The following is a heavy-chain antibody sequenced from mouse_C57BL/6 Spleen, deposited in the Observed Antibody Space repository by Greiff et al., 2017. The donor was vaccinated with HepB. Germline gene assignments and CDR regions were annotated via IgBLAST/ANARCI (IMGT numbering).Heavy chain of an antibody. CDR3: ARERDYGNPFAY. CDR2: ISYDGSN. J-gene: IGHJ3*01. D-gene: IGHD2-1*01. V-gene: IGHV3-6*01. Sequence: EVQLQESGPGLVKPSQSLSLTCSVTGYSITSGYYWNWIRQFPGNKLEWMGYISYDGSNNYNPSLKNRISITRDTSKNQFFLKLNSVTTEDTATYYCARERDYGNPFAYWGQGTLVTVSA. CDR1: GYSITSGYY.